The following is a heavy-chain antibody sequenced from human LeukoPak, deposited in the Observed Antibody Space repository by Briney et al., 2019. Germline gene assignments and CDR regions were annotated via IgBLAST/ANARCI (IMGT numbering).Heavy chain of an antibody. J-gene: IGHJ4*02. Sequence: GGSLRLSCAASGFTVSSNYMSWVRQAPGKGLEWVSAIYSGGSTYYADSVKGRFTISRDNSKNTLYLQMNSLRAEDTAVYYCARVSGYDYYFDYWGQGTLVTVSS. D-gene: IGHD5-12*01. CDR3: ARVSGYDYYFDY. CDR1: GFTVSSNY. CDR2: IYSGGST. V-gene: IGHV3-53*01.